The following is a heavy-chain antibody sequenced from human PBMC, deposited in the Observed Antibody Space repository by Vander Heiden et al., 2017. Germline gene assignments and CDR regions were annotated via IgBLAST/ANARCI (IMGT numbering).Heavy chain of an antibody. V-gene: IGHV4-34*01. CDR3: ARGPPLYSFRYCQH. CDR1: GGSFSGYY. D-gene: IGHD2-21*01. J-gene: IGHJ1*01. CDR2: INHSGST. Sequence: QVQLQQWGAGLLKPSETLSLTCAVYGGSFSGYYWSWIRQPPGKGLEWIGEINHSGSTTYTPSLKSRVTISVDTSKNQFSLKLSSVTAADTAVYYCARGPPLYSFRYCQHWGQGTLVTASS.